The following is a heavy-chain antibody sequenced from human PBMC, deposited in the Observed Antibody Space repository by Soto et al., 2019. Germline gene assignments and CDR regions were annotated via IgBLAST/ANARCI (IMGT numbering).Heavy chain of an antibody. CDR1: GFTFSSYA. J-gene: IGHJ4*02. D-gene: IGHD3-16*01. CDR2: ISGSGGST. V-gene: IGHV3-23*01. CDR3: AKGEDYDYVWGSNPLQGLFDY. Sequence: GGSLRLSCAASGFTFSSYAMSWVRQAPGKGLEWVSAISGSGGSTYYADSVKGRFTISTDNSKNTLYLQMNSLRAEETAVYYCAKGEDYDYVWGSNPLQGLFDYWGQGTLVTVSS.